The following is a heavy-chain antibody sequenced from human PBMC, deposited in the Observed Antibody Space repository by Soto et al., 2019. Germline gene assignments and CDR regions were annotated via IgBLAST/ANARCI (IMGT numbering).Heavy chain of an antibody. CDR1: GYTFTSYG. Sequence: QVQLVQSGAEVKKPGASVKVSCKASGYTFTSYGISWVRQAPGQGLEWMGWISAYNGNTNYAQKLQGRVTMTTDTARSTAYMELRSLRSDDTAVYYCARDLAVAGYWDYYYGMDVWGQGTTVTVSS. CDR2: ISAYNGNT. V-gene: IGHV1-18*01. CDR3: ARDLAVAGYWDYYYGMDV. D-gene: IGHD6-19*01. J-gene: IGHJ6*02.